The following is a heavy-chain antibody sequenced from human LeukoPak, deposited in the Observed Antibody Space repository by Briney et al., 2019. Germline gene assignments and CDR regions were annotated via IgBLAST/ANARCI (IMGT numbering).Heavy chain of an antibody. J-gene: IGHJ6*02. CDR3: ARDHLHYDILTGAPYYYYGMDV. CDR1: GFTFSSYA. V-gene: IGHV3-7*01. D-gene: IGHD3-9*01. CDR2: IKQDGSEK. Sequence: PGGSLRLSCAASGFTFSSYAMSWVRQAPGKGLEWVANIKQDGSEKYYVDSVKGRFTISRDNAKNSLYLQMNSLRAEDTAVYYCARDHLHYDILTGAPYYYYGMDVWGQGTTVTVSS.